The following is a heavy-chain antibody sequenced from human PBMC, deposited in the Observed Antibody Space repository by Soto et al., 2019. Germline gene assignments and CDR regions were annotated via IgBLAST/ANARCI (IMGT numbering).Heavy chain of an antibody. CDR3: ARSRRGAYSSGWYSPSGYYNYGIDV. CDR1: GYSFTTYW. V-gene: IGHV5-51*01. CDR2: IYPGDFDT. J-gene: IGHJ6*02. Sequence: GESLKISCKASGYSFTTYWIGWVRQMTGKGPEWMGIIYPGDFDTKSSPSLQGQVTISADTSISTAYLQWTSLKASDTAMYYCARSRRGAYSSGWYSPSGYYNYGIDVWGQGTKVTVSS. D-gene: IGHD6-19*01.